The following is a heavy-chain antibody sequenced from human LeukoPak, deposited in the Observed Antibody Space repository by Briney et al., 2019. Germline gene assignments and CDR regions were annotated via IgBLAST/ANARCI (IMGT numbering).Heavy chain of an antibody. D-gene: IGHD3-10*01. CDR1: GFTFSNYG. CDR3: ASLWFGESPSPFGF. J-gene: IGHJ4*02. V-gene: IGHV3-21*01. CDR2: ISSSSSFI. Sequence: GGSLRLSGAVSGFTFSNYGMNWVRQAPGKGLEWVASISSSSSFIFYTDSLKGRLSISRDNAKNSLYLQMNSLRVEDTAVYYCASLWFGESPSPFGFWGQGTLVTVSS.